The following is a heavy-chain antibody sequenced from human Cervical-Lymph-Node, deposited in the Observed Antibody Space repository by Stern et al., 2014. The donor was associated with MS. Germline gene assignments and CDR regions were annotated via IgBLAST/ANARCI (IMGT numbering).Heavy chain of an antibody. D-gene: IGHD4-17*01. Sequence: EVQLVESGAEVKKPGESLKISCQVSGYNFPVYWIGWARQTPGKGLEWVGIIYPPDSETRYNPSFQGQVSMSVDKSVSTAYLQWSSLQTSDTALYFCARHTGDYAFDYWGQGTLVIVSS. V-gene: IGHV5-51*01. J-gene: IGHJ4*02. CDR1: GYNFPVYW. CDR2: IYPPDSET. CDR3: ARHTGDYAFDY.